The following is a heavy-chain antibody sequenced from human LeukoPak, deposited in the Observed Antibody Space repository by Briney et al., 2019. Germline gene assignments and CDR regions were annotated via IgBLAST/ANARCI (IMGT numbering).Heavy chain of an antibody. CDR3: ARVYYYDSSGYYFDY. CDR1: GGTFSSYA. D-gene: IGHD3-22*01. Sequence: GASVNVSCKASGGTFSSYAISWVRQAPGQGLEWMGGIIPIFGTANYAQKFQGRVTITADESTSTAYMELSSLRSEDTAVYYCARVYYYDSSGYYFDYWGQGTLVTVSS. CDR2: IIPIFGTA. V-gene: IGHV1-69*01. J-gene: IGHJ4*02.